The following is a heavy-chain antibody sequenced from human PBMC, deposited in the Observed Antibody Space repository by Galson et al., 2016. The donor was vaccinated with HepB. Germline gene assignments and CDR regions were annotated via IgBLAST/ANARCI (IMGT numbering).Heavy chain of an antibody. CDR3: ANENGDYLFIDY. V-gene: IGHV3-74*01. CDR1: GFTFSNHY. D-gene: IGHD4-17*01. CDR2: INSDGSNA. Sequence: SLRLSCAGSGFTFSNHYMHWVRQAPGKGLVWVSRINSDGSNANYADSVKGRFTISRDNARNTLYLHVNSLRAEDAAVYYCANENGDYLFIDYWGQGTLVTVSS. J-gene: IGHJ4*02.